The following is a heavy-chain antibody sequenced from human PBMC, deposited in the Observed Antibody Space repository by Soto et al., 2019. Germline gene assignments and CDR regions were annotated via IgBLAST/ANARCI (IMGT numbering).Heavy chain of an antibody. D-gene: IGHD3-10*01. J-gene: IGHJ6*03. CDR3: ASYYYGSGSYYTDYYYYMDV. V-gene: IGHV1-69*02. Sequence: QVQLVQSGAEVKKPGSSVKVSCKASGGTFSSYTISWVRQAPGQGLEWMGGIIPILGIANYAQKFQGRVTITADKSTSTAYMELSSLRSEDTAVYYCASYYYGSGSYYTDYYYYMDVWGKGTTVTVSS. CDR2: IIPILGIA. CDR1: GGTFSSYT.